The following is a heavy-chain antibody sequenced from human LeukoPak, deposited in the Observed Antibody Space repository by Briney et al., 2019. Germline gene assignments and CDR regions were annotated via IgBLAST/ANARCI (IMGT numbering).Heavy chain of an antibody. CDR1: GGSFSGYY. D-gene: IGHD4-17*01. CDR3: ARGPTVTGDAFDI. V-gene: IGHV4-59*10. J-gene: IGHJ3*02. CDR2: IYASGST. Sequence: SETLSLTCAVYGGSFSGYYWSWIRQPAGKGLEWIGRIYASGSTNYNPSLKSRVTMSVDTSKNQFSLKLSSVTAADTAVYYCARGPTVTGDAFDIWGQGTMVTVSS.